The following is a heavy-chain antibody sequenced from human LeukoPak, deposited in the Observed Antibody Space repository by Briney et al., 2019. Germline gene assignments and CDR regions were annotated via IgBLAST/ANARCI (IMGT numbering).Heavy chain of an antibody. CDR3: ARVPYYYDSSGYYSRYYYYYYMDV. J-gene: IGHJ6*03. CDR2: INPNSGGT. CDR1: GYTFTDYY. V-gene: IGHV1-2*02. D-gene: IGHD3-22*01. Sequence: ASVKVSCKTSGYTFTDYYIHWVRQAPGQGPEWMGWINPNSGGTNYAQNLQGRVTMTRDMSISTAYMELSRLRSDDTAVYYCARVPYYYDSSGYYSRYYYYYYMDVWGKGTTVTVSS.